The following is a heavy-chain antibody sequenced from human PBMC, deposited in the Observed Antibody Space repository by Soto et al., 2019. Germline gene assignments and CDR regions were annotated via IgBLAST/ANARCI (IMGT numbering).Heavy chain of an antibody. CDR1: GGSISSTNYY. CDR3: ARRWSSATFDY. CDR2: IYYSGST. D-gene: IGHD6-25*01. Sequence: QLQLQESGPGLVKPSETLSLTCTISGGSISSTNYYWGWIRQPPGKGLEWIGNIYYSGSTCYNPSHKSRVTISVDTSKNQFSLKLSSVTTADTAVYYCARRWSSATFDYWGQGTLVTVSS. V-gene: IGHV4-39*01. J-gene: IGHJ4*02.